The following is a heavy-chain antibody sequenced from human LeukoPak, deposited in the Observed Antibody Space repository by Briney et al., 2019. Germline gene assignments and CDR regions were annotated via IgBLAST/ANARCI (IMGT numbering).Heavy chain of an antibody. CDR1: GGSISSGSYY. CDR3: ARHDDSSSGIDY. CDR2: IYTSGST. D-gene: IGHD6-13*01. V-gene: IGHV4-61*02. J-gene: IGHJ4*02. Sequence: PSETLSLTCTVSGGSISSGSYYWSWIRQPAGKGLEWIGRIYTSGSTNYNPSLKSRVTMSVDTSENQFSLKLSSVTAADTAVYYCARHDDSSSGIDYWGQGTLVTVSS.